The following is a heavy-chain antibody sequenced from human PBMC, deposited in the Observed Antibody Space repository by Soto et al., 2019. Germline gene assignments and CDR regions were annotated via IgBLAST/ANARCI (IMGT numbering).Heavy chain of an antibody. CDR1: GGTFSSYA. CDR2: IIPIFGTP. Sequence: QVQLVQSGAEVKKPGSSVKVSCKASGGTFSSYAISWVRQAPGQGLEWMGVIIPIFGTPNCAQKFQGRVTITAHQSAITACMARCRLGSEDTAVYCWARLAAGYLYDAVDFWGQGTRVTVSS. CDR3: ARLAAGYLYDAVDF. J-gene: IGHJ3*01. D-gene: IGHD3-9*01. V-gene: IGHV1-69*01.